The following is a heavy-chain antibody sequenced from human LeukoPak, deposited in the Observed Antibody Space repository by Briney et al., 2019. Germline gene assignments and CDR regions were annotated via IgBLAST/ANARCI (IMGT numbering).Heavy chain of an antibody. CDR2: IYTSGST. Sequence: PSQTLSLTCTVSGGSISSGSYYWTWIRQPAGTGLEWIGRIYTSGSTNHNPSLKSRVTISLDTSKNQFSLKLISVTAADTAVYFCARERTDTSTDYWSQGTLVTVSS. D-gene: IGHD5/OR15-5a*01. CDR3: ARERTDTSTDY. V-gene: IGHV4-61*02. CDR1: GGSISSGSYY. J-gene: IGHJ4*02.